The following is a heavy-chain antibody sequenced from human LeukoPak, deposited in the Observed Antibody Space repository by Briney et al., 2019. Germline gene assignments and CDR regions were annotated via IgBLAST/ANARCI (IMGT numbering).Heavy chain of an antibody. Sequence: GGSLRLFCAASGFTFTSYWMSWVRQAPGKGLECVTNIQQDGSEKYYGDSVKGRLTISRDNAKNSLYLQMNSLRAEDTAVYNCARDRYYGSGSSDYWGQGTLVTVSS. D-gene: IGHD3-10*01. J-gene: IGHJ4*02. CDR3: ARDRYYGSGSSDY. CDR2: IQQDGSEK. V-gene: IGHV3-7*01. CDR1: GFTFTSYW.